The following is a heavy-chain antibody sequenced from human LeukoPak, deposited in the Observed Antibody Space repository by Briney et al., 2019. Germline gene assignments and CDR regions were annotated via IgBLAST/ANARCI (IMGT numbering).Heavy chain of an antibody. CDR3: ARGFHRYNYDSGAYSVY. D-gene: IGHD3-22*01. V-gene: IGHV3-21*01. CDR1: GFTFSSYT. Sequence: PGGSLRLSCAASGFTFSSYTMNWVRQAPGKGLEWVSSVRGSSAFIYYADSVKGRFTISRDNAKSSVFLQMNSLSPEDTAVYYCARGFHRYNYDSGAYSVYWGQGTLVTVSS. J-gene: IGHJ4*02. CDR2: VRGSSAFI.